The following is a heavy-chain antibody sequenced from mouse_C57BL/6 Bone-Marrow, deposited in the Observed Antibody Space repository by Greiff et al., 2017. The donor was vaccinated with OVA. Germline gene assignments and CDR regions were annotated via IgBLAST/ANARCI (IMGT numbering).Heavy chain of an antibody. V-gene: IGHV1-53*01. Sequence: QVQLQQPGTELVKPGASVKLSCKASGYTFTSYWMHWVKQRPGQGLEWIGNINPSNGGTNYNEKFKSKATLTVDKSSITAYMQLSSLTSEDSAVYYCARAWLTGYYAMDYWGQGTSVTVSS. CDR1: GYTFTSYW. D-gene: IGHD4-1*01. CDR3: ARAWLTGYYAMDY. CDR2: INPSNGGT. J-gene: IGHJ4*01.